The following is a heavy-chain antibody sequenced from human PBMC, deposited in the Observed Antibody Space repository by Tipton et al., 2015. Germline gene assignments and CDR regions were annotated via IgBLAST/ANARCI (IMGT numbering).Heavy chain of an antibody. CDR3: ARSGESTIFGEVTPYHFSGMDV. V-gene: IGHV3-23*01. D-gene: IGHD3-3*01. CDR2: ITGSGGST. J-gene: IGHJ6*02. Sequence: SLRLSCAASTFTFSTYAMSWVRQAPGKGLEWVSAITGSGGSTYYADSVKGRFTISRDNSKNTLYLQMNSLRAEDTALYYCARSGESTIFGEVTPYHFSGMDVWGQGTTVIVSS. CDR1: TFTFSTYA.